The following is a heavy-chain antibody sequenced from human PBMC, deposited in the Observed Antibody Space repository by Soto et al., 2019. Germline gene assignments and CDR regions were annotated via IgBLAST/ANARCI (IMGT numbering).Heavy chain of an antibody. Sequence: GKVLQWVSILWSDGTNKYYADSVKGRFTIYRDNSKNTMYLQMNSLRAEDTAGYYCAFFFQAEDGIRDVRSVSAFLLNRSYDL. CDR3: AFFFQAEDGIRDVRSVSAFLLNRSYDL. V-gene: IGHV3-33*01. CDR2: LWSDGTNK. J-gene: IGHJ2*01. D-gene: IGHD3-10*02.